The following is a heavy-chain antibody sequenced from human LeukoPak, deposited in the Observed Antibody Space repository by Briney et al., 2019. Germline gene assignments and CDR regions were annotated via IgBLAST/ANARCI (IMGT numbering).Heavy chain of an antibody. CDR1: GFTFSSYA. D-gene: IGHD3-10*01. J-gene: IGHJ4*02. CDR3: AGRLWFGEPIY. Sequence: GGSLRLSCAASGFTFSSYAMHWVRQAPGKGLEWVAVISYDGSNKYYADSVKGRFTISRDNSKNTLYLQMNSLRAEDTAVYYCAGRLWFGEPIYWGQGTLVTVSS. CDR2: ISYDGSNK. V-gene: IGHV3-30*04.